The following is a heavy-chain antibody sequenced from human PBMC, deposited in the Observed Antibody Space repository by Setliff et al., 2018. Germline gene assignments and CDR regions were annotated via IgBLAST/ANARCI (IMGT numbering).Heavy chain of an antibody. CDR2: ISPHTGKT. Sequence: ASVKVSCKASGYTFTDYIINWVRQAPGQGLEWVGWISPHTGKTYFAQKLQGRVTMTTDTSAETAYMELRSLRSDDTAIYYCARLVRYCTTRTCQRASGDEYFGQGTLVTVSS. D-gene: IGHD2-8*01. CDR1: GYTFTDYI. J-gene: IGHJ4*02. V-gene: IGHV1-18*01. CDR3: ARLVRYCTTRTCQRASGDEY.